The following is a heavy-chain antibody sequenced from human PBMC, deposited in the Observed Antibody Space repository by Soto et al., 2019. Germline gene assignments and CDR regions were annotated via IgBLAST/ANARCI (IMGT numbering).Heavy chain of an antibody. J-gene: IGHJ6*02. D-gene: IGHD6-13*01. V-gene: IGHV4-39*01. CDR2: IYYSGST. CDR1: GGSISSSSYY. CDR3: ARWAAAGTKRGAYYYYGMDV. Sequence: QLQLQESGPGLVKPSETLSLTCTVSGGSISSSSYYWGWIRQPPGQGLEWIGSIYYSGSTYYHPSLTRRVTISVDTSKNQFSLKLSSVTAADTAVYYCARWAAAGTKRGAYYYYGMDVWGQGTTVTVSS.